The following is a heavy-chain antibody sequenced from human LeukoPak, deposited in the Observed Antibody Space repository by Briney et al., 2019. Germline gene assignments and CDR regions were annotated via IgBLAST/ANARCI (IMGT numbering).Heavy chain of an antibody. CDR2: IFHSGST. D-gene: IGHD2-15*01. CDR1: GGSINYYS. V-gene: IGHV4-30-2*01. CDR3: AREGRGGGSNY. Sequence: KPSETLSLTCTVSGGSINYYSWSWIRQPPGKGLEWIGYIFHSGSTYSNPSLKSRVTISVDRSKNQFSLRLSSVTAADTAVYYCAREGRGGGSNYWGQGTLVIVSS. J-gene: IGHJ4*02.